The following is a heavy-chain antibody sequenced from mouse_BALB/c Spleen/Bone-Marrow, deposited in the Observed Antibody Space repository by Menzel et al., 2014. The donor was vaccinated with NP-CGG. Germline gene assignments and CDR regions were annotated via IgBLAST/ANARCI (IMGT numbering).Heavy chain of an antibody. J-gene: IGHJ2*01. CDR3: ARDYYGSSDY. V-gene: IGHV5-6-3*01. CDR2: INSNGGST. CDR1: GFTFSSYG. Sequence: EVKLVESGGGLVQPGGSLKLSCAASGFTFSSYGMSWVRQTPDKRLELVATINSNGGSTYYPDSVKGRFTIYRDNAKNTLYLQMSSLKSEDTAMYYCARDYYGSSDYWGQGTTLTVSS. D-gene: IGHD1-1*01.